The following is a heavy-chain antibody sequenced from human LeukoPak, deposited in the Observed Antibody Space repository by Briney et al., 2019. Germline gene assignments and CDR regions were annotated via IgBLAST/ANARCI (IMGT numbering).Heavy chain of an antibody. V-gene: IGHV4-61*02. CDR3: ASFRTRYSSSSGDY. D-gene: IGHD6-6*01. Sequence: SQTLSLTCTVSGGSISSGSYYWSWIRQPAGKGLERIGRIYTSGSTNYNPSLKSRVTISVDTSKNQFSLKLSSVTAADTAVYYCASFRTRYSSSSGDYWGQGTLVTVSS. CDR2: IYTSGST. CDR1: GGSISSGSYY. J-gene: IGHJ4*02.